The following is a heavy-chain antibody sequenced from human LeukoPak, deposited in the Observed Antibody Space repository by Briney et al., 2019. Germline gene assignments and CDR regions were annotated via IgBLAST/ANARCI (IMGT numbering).Heavy chain of an antibody. CDR3: ARGDFWSGDYTDAFDV. V-gene: IGHV3-7*04. D-gene: IGHD3-3*01. CDR2: IKPDGSEQ. Sequence: GGSLRLSCAASGFTFNNYWMSWVRQAPGRGLEWVANIKPDGSEQYCVDSVKGRFSISRDNVRNALYLQMNSLRVGDTALYYCARGDFWSGDYTDAFDVWGRGTMVTVSS. J-gene: IGHJ3*01. CDR1: GFTFNNYW.